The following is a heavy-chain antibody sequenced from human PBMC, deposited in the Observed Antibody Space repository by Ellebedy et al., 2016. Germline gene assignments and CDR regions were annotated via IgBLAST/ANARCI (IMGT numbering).Heavy chain of an antibody. CDR2: IRIKSNNYAT. CDR3: ARPIPVDY. J-gene: IGHJ4*02. CDR1: GFTFSDSA. Sequence: GESLKISCAASGFTFSDSAMHWVRQASGKGLEWIGRIRIKSNNYATAYAASVKGRFTISRDDSKNTTYLQMNSLKTEDTAVYFCARPIPVDYWGQGILVTVSS. V-gene: IGHV3-73*01.